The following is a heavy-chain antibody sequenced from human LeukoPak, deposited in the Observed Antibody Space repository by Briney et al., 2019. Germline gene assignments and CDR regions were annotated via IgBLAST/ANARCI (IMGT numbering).Heavy chain of an antibody. Sequence: GGSLRLSCAASGFTFSSYAMSWVRQAPGKGLEWVSAISGSGGSTYYADSVKGRFTISRDNSKNTLYLQMNSLRAEDTAVYYCAKGLLWYCSGGSCSAFDIWGQGTMVTVSS. J-gene: IGHJ3*02. CDR1: GFTFSSYA. CDR3: AKGLLWYCSGGSCSAFDI. CDR2: ISGSGGST. D-gene: IGHD2-15*01. V-gene: IGHV3-23*01.